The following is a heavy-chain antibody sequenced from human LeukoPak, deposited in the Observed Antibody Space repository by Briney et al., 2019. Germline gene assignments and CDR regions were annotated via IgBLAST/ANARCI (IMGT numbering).Heavy chain of an antibody. CDR3: ARDPASSFDY. D-gene: IGHD2-15*01. CDR2: IWYDGSKR. CDR1: GFTFSSHG. V-gene: IGHV3-33*01. Sequence: GRSLRLSCAASGFTFSSHGMHWVRQAPGKGLEWVAVIWYDGSKRYYADSVKGRFTISRDDSKNTLYLQMNSLRDEDTAVYYCARDPASSFDYWGQGTLVTVSS. J-gene: IGHJ4*02.